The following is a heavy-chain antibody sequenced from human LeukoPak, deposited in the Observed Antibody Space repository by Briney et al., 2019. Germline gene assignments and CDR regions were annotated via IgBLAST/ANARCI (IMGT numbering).Heavy chain of an antibody. Sequence: PGGSLRLSCAASGFTFSSYAMSWVRQAPGKGLEWVSSMSPNGGSTYYADSVKGRFTISRDNSKNTLYLQMNSLRAEDTAVYYCAKAGGYCSSTSCYLFDWGRGTLVTVSS. CDR3: AKAGGYCSSTSCYLFD. D-gene: IGHD2-2*01. J-gene: IGHJ4*02. CDR2: MSPNGGST. CDR1: GFTFSSYA. V-gene: IGHV3-23*01.